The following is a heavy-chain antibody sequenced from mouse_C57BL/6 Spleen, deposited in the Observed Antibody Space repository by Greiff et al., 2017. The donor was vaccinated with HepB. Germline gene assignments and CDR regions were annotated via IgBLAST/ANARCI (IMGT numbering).Heavy chain of an antibody. J-gene: IGHJ2*01. CDR2: INPNNGGT. CDR1: GYTFTDYN. V-gene: IGHV1-18*01. D-gene: IGHD1-1*01. CDR3: ARRGYYYGSGLGY. Sequence: EVQLQQSGPELVKPGASVKIPCNASGYTFTDYNMDWVKQSHGKSLEWIGDINPNNGGTIYNQKFKGKDTLTVDKSSSTAYMDLRSLTSEDTAVSYCARRGYYYGSGLGYWGQVTTLTVSS.